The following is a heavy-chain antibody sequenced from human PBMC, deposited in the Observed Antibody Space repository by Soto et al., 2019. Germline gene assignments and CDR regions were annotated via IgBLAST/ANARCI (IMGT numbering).Heavy chain of an antibody. CDR1: GYTFTSYD. V-gene: IGHV1-8*01. J-gene: IGHJ5*02. Sequence: ASVKVSCKASGYTFTSYDINWVRQATGQGLEWMGWMNPNSGNTGYAQKFQGRVTMTRNTSISTAYRELSSLRSEDTAVYYCARGEWAYYYDSSVDGWFDPWGQGTLVTVSS. CDR2: MNPNSGNT. D-gene: IGHD3-22*01. CDR3: ARGEWAYYYDSSVDGWFDP.